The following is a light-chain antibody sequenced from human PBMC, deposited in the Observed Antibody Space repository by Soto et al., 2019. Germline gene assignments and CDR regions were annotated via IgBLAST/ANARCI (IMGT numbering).Light chain of an antibody. J-gene: IGKJ3*01. Sequence: IQMTQSPSSLSASVVDRVTITCRASQSVISYLNWYQQKPGKAPKLLIYAASSLQSGVPSRFSGSGSGTDFTLTISRLQPEDFATYYCQQCYSTLFTFGPGTKVDI. V-gene: IGKV1-39*01. CDR1: QSVISY. CDR3: QQCYSTLFT. CDR2: AAS.